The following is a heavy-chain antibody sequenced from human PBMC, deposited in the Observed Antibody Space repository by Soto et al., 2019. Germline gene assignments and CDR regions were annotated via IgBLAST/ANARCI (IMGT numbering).Heavy chain of an antibody. Sequence: QVQLVQSGAEVKKPGASVKVSCKASGYTFTSYDINWVRQATGQGLEWMGWMNPNSGNTGYAQKCQGRVTMPKNTSISTACMELSSLRSEDTAVYYCASGLGIGGNWFDPWGQGTLVTVSS. D-gene: IGHD2-21*01. J-gene: IGHJ5*02. CDR3: ASGLGIGGNWFDP. CDR1: GYTFTSYD. V-gene: IGHV1-8*01. CDR2: MNPNSGNT.